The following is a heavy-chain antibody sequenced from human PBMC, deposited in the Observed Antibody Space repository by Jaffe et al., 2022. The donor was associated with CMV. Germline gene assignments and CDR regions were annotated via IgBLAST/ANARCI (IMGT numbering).Heavy chain of an antibody. V-gene: IGHV3-23*01. CDR2: ISGSGGST. J-gene: IGHJ6*02. CDR3: AVAGIPPTDYGMDV. D-gene: IGHD6-19*01. Sequence: EVQLLESGGGLVQPGGSLRLSCAASGFTFSSYAMSWVRQAPGKGLEWVSAISGSGGSTYYADSVKGRFTISRDNSKNTLYLQMNSLRAEDTAVYYCAVAGIPPTDYGMDVWGQGTTVTVSS. CDR1: GFTFSSYA.